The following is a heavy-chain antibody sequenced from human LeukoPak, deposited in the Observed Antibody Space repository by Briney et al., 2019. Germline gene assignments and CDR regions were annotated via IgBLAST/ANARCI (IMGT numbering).Heavy chain of an antibody. CDR1: GFTFSSYA. J-gene: IGHJ4*02. D-gene: IGHD6-13*01. Sequence: GGSLRLSCAASGFTFSSYAMSWVRQAPGKGLEWVSAISGSGGSTYYADSVKGRFTISRDNSKNALYLQMNSLRAEDTAVYYCAKGPVQQLAHFDYWGQGTLVTVSS. CDR3: AKGPVQQLAHFDY. CDR2: ISGSGGST. V-gene: IGHV3-23*01.